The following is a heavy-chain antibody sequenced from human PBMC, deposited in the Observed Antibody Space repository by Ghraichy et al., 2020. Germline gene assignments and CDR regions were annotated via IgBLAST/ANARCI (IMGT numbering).Heavy chain of an antibody. CDR1: GFTFSSYE. CDR2: ISSSGSTI. V-gene: IGHV3-48*03. Sequence: LNISCAASGFTFSSYEMNWVRQAPGKGLEWVSYISSSGSTIYYADSVKGRFTISRDNAKNSLYLQMNSLRAEDTAIYYCARGPKGHCSGSTCYADYWGQGTLVTVSS. CDR3: ARGPKGHCSGSTCYADY. D-gene: IGHD2-15*01. J-gene: IGHJ4*02.